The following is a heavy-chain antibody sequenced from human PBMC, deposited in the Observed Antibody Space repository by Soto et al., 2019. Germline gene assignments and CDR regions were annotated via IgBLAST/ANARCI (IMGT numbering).Heavy chain of an antibody. CDR1: GGSISSGGYY. Sequence: PSETLSLTCTVSGGSISSGGYYWSWIRQHPGKGLEWIEYIYYSGSTYYNPSLKSRVTISVDTSKNQFSLKLSSVPAADTAVYYCARVGACSSTSCFQFDPWGQGNLVTVSS. J-gene: IGHJ5*02. D-gene: IGHD2-2*01. CDR3: ARVGACSSTSCFQFDP. CDR2: IYYSGST. V-gene: IGHV4-31*03.